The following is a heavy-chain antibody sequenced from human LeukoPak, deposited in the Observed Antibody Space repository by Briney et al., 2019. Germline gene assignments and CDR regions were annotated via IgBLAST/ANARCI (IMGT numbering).Heavy chain of an antibody. J-gene: IGHJ6*03. CDR1: GGSISSYY. CDR3: ARTTEGYCSSTRCYGFDYYYYMDV. V-gene: IGHV4-4*07. CDR2: IYTSGST. Sequence: SETLSLTCTVSGGSISSYYWSWIRQPAGKGLEWIGRIYTSGSTNYNPSLKSRVTMSVDTSKNQFSLKLNSVTAADTAVYYCARTTEGYCSSTRCYGFDYYYYMDVWGKGTTVTISS. D-gene: IGHD2-2*01.